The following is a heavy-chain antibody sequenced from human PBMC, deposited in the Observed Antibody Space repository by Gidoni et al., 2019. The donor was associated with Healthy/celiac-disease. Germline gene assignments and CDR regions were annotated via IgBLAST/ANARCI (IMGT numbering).Heavy chain of an antibody. J-gene: IGHJ4*02. CDR3: ARAWELGIVFDY. CDR2: INHSGST. Sequence: QVQLQQWGAGLLKPSETLSLTCAVYGGSFSGYYWSWIRQPPGKGLEWIGEINHSGSTNYNPSLKSRVTISVDTSKNQFSLKLSSVTAADTAVYYCARAWELGIVFDYWGQGTLVTVSS. V-gene: IGHV4-34*01. D-gene: IGHD1-26*01. CDR1: GGSFSGYY.